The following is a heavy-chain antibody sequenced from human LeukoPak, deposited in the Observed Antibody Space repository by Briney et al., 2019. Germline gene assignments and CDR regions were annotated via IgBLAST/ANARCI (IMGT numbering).Heavy chain of an antibody. V-gene: IGHV1-69*04. CDR1: GGTFSSYA. J-gene: IGHJ3*02. D-gene: IGHD3-9*01. CDR2: IIPILGIA. CDR3: ATVRLPLTGVNDAFDI. Sequence: ASVKVSCKASGGTFSSYAISWVRQAPGQGLEWMGRIIPILGIANYAQKFQGRVTITADKSTSTAYMELSSLRSEDTAVYYCATVRLPLTGVNDAFDIWGQGTMVTVSS.